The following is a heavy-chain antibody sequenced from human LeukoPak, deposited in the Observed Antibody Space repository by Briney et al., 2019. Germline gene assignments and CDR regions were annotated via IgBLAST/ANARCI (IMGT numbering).Heavy chain of an antibody. CDR3: ARVRGYDILTGYHDY. CDR1: GFTFSSYA. Sequence: GRSLRLSCAASGFTFSSYAMHWVRQAPGKGLEWVAVISCDGSNKYYADSVKGRFTISRDNSKNTLYLQMNSLRAEDTAVYYCARVRGYDILTGYHDYWGQGTLVTVSS. CDR2: ISCDGSNK. V-gene: IGHV3-30-3*01. D-gene: IGHD3-9*01. J-gene: IGHJ4*02.